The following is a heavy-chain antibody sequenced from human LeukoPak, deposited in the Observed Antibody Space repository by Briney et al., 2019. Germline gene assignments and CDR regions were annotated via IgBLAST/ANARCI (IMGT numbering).Heavy chain of an antibody. J-gene: IGHJ6*02. V-gene: IGHV3-30*18. D-gene: IGHD3-10*01. CDR3: AKTITMVRGASRYYYYGMDV. Sequence: GGSLRLSCAASGFTFSSYGMHWVRQAPGKGLEWVAVISYDGSNKYYADSVKGRFTISRDNSKNTLYLQMNSLRAEDTAVYYCAKTITMVRGASRYYYYGMDVWGQGTTVTVSS. CDR1: GFTFSSYG. CDR2: ISYDGSNK.